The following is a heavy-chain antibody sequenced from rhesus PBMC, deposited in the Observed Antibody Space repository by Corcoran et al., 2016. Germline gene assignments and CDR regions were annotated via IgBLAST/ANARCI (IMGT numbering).Heavy chain of an antibody. D-gene: IGHD5-24*01. V-gene: IGHV4-65*02. CDR1: GGSISSSHW. CDR3: ARHQQWVQFREYYFDD. CDR2: IGGKRGST. Sequence: QVQLQESGPGLVKPSETLSLTCAVSGGSISSSHWCSWIRQPPGKGLEGIGNIGGKRGSTKNNPTLKRRVTIAKDTSKNQLSRKLSSVTAADTAVYYGARHQQWVQFREYYFDDWGQGVLVTVSS. J-gene: IGHJ4*01.